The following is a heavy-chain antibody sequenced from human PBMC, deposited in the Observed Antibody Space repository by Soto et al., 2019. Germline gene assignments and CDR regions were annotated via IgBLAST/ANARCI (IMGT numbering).Heavy chain of an antibody. D-gene: IGHD3-10*01. Sequence: ASETLSLTCTLSAASISSSSSDWGWIRQPPGKGLEWIGIMYYSGRTYYDPSLRSRVTISVDTSKNQCSLKRSSVTAADRAVYYCARLHITGDAGRGYLDYLGQGALVTVSS. CDR1: AASISSSSSD. J-gene: IGHJ4*02. V-gene: IGHV4-39*01. CDR2: MYYSGRT. CDR3: ARLHITGDAGRGYLDY.